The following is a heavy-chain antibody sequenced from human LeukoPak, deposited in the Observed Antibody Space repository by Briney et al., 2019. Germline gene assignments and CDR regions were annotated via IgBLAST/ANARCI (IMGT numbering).Heavy chain of an antibody. CDR3: ARESWGGVATTYNWFDP. V-gene: IGHV4-61*01. CDR2: INYSRSN. J-gene: IGHJ5*02. Sequence: PSETLSLTCTVSGGSISSGSYYWSWIRQPPGKGLEWIGYINYSRSNNYNPPLKRRITITVKTSNNQFSLKLSSVTAADTAVYYCARESWGGVATTYNWFDPWGQGTLVTVSS. D-gene: IGHD5-12*01. CDR1: GGSISSGSYY.